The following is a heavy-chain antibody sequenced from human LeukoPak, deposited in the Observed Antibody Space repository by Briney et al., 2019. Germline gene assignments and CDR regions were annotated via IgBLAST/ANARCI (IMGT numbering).Heavy chain of an antibody. CDR2: INPNSGAT. V-gene: IGHV1-2*02. CDR1: GYSFTGYY. J-gene: IGHJ4*02. D-gene: IGHD1-26*01. CDR3: ARLSGNYYAGLDY. Sequence: ASVKVSCKTSGYSFTGYYMHWVRQAPGQGLEWMGWINPNSGATNYAQKFQGRVTMTRDTSISTAYMELSRLTSDDTAVYYCARLSGNYYAGLDYWGQGTLVTVSS.